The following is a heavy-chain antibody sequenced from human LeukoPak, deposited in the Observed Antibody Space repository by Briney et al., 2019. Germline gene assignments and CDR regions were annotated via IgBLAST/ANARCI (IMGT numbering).Heavy chain of an antibody. CDR2: INPNSGGT. V-gene: IGHV1-2*02. CDR3: ARDYRQTPYYEFWRCYYFGEYGMDV. Sequence: ASVKVSCKASGYTFTSYDINWVRQAPGQGLEWMGWINPNSGGTNYAQKFQGRVTMTRDTSISTAYMELSRLRSDNTAVYYCARDYRQTPYYEFWRCYYFGEYGMDVWGQGTTVTVSS. D-gene: IGHD3-3*01. CDR1: GYTFTSYD. J-gene: IGHJ6*02.